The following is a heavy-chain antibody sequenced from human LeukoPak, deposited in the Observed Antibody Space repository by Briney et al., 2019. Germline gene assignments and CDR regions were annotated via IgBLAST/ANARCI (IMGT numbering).Heavy chain of an antibody. CDR3: ARDLSSSWYSLGY. D-gene: IGHD6-13*01. V-gene: IGHV3-20*04. CDR2: INWSGEST. CDR1: GLTVGDYG. Sequence: GGSLRLSCAASGLTVGDYGMSWVRQAPGKGLEWVSGINWSGESTGYADSVKGRFTISRDNAENAPYLQMNSLRAEDTALYYCARDLSSSWYSLGYWGRGTLVTVSS. J-gene: IGHJ4*02.